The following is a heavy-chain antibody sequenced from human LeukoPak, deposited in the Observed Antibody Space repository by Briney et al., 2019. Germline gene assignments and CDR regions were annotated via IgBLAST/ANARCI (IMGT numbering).Heavy chain of an antibody. Sequence: ASVKVSCKASGYTFTSYDINWVRQATGQGLEWMGWMNPNSGNTGYAQKFQGRVTMTRNTSISTAYMELSSLRSEDTAVYYCARGFIVSSSSQTNYYYYMDVWGKGTTVTISS. CDR3: ARGFIVSSSSQTNYYYYMDV. CDR2: MNPNSGNT. D-gene: IGHD6-13*01. J-gene: IGHJ6*03. CDR1: GYTFTSYD. V-gene: IGHV1-8*01.